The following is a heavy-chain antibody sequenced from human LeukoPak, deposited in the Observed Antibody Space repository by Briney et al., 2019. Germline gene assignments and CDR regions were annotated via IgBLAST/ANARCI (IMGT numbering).Heavy chain of an antibody. CDR3: ARDTLGYCSSTSCYPFDY. CDR2: ISSSSSTI. J-gene: IGHJ4*02. V-gene: IGHV3-48*01. D-gene: IGHD2-2*01. Sequence: GGSLRLSCAASGFTFSSYSMNWVRQAPGKGLEWVSYISSSSSTIYYADSVKGRFTISRDNAKNSLYLQMNSLRAEDTAVYYCARDTLGYCSSTSCYPFDYWGQGTLVTVSS. CDR1: GFTFSSYS.